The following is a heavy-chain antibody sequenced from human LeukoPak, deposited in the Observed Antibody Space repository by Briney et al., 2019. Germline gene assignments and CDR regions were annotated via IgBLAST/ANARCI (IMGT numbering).Heavy chain of an antibody. J-gene: IGHJ4*02. D-gene: IGHD3-22*01. Sequence: ASVRVSCKASGYTFTSYDINWVRQATGQGLEWMGWMNPNSGNTGYAQKFQGRVTMTRNTSISTAYMELSSLRSEDTAVYYCARSDGYYYDSSGQPYDYWGQGTLVTVSS. CDR3: ARSDGYYYDSSGQPYDY. CDR1: GYTFTSYD. V-gene: IGHV1-8*01. CDR2: MNPNSGNT.